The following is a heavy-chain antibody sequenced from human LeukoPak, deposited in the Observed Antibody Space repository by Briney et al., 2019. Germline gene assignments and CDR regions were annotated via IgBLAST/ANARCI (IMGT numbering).Heavy chain of an antibody. J-gene: IGHJ4*02. CDR2: IHHSGST. D-gene: IGHD3-10*01. Sequence: SETLSLTCTVSGYSISSGYHWGWIRQHPGGGLEWIGYIHHSGSTYYRPSLRNRVTMSLDTSENQFSLRLTSVTAADTAVYYCASLSSLGVDHDSWGQGILVTVSS. V-gene: IGHV4-38-2*02. CDR1: GYSISSGYH. CDR3: ASLSSLGVDHDS.